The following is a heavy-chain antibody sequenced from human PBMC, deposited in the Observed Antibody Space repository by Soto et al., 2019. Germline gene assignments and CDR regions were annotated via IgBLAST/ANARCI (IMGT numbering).Heavy chain of an antibody. CDR3: AAVGSFVRGVGEGFGY. J-gene: IGHJ4*02. V-gene: IGHV1-24*01. D-gene: IGHD3-10*02. CDR2: FDPEDGET. Sequence: QVQLVQSGAEVKKPGASVKVSCKVSGYTLNEISMDWVRQAPGKGLEWMGGFDPEDGETIYAQKFQGRVTMTEDRSTDTVYMELSSLRSEDTAVYYCAAVGSFVRGVGEGFGYWGQGTLVTVSS. CDR1: GYTLNEIS.